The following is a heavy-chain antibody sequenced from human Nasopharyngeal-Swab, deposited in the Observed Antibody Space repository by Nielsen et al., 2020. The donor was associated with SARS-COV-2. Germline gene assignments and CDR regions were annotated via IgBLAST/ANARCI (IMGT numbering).Heavy chain of an antibody. J-gene: IGHJ4*02. CDR2: IIPIFGTA. CDR3: ARGGFPALVDY. Sequence: SVKVSCKASGGTFSSYAISWVRQAPGQGLGWMGGIIPIFGTANYAQKFQGRVTITAHESTSTAYMELSSLRSEDTAVYYCARGGFPALVDYWGQGTLVTVSS. V-gene: IGHV1-69*13. D-gene: IGHD6-6*01. CDR1: GGTFSSYA.